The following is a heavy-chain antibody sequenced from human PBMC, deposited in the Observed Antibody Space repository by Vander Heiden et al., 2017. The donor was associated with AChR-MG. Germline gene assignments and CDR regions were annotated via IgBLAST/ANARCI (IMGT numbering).Heavy chain of an antibody. J-gene: IGHJ5*02. CDR2: MNPNSGNT. D-gene: IGHD2-21*02. CDR3: ARGGTAYCGGDCYSRGTNWFDP. V-gene: IGHV1-8*01. Sequence: QVQLVQSGAEVKKPGASVKVSCKASGYTFTSYDINWVRQATGQGLEWMGWMNPNSGNTGYAQKFQGRVTMTRNTSISTAYMELSSLRSEDTAVYYCARGGTAYCGGDCYSRGTNWFDPWGQGTLVTVSS. CDR1: GYTFTSYD.